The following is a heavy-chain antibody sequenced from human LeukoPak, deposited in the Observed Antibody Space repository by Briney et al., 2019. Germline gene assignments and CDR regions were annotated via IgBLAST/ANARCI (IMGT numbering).Heavy chain of an antibody. CDR1: GFTFSSFA. V-gene: IGHV3-23*01. CDR3: AKVFPYYDSSGRYFDY. D-gene: IGHD3-22*01. Sequence: GGSLRLSCAASGFTFSSFAMSWVSQAPGKGLEWVSTISGSGGSTYYADSVKGRFTISRDNSKNTLYLQMNSLRAEDTAVYYCAKVFPYYDSSGRYFDYWGQGTLVTVSS. CDR2: ISGSGGST. J-gene: IGHJ4*02.